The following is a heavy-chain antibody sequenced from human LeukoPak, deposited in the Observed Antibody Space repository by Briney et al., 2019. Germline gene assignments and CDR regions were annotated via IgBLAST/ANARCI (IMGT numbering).Heavy chain of an antibody. CDR3: ARGRPPSGYDFSY. Sequence: PSATLSLTCAVSGGSFMGYYWSWIRQPPGKGLEWIGEINHSGSTNYNPSLQGGVTISVDTSKNQFSLKLSSVTAADTAVYYCARGRPPSGYDFSYWGQGTLVTVSS. CDR2: INHSGST. J-gene: IGHJ4*02. D-gene: IGHD5-12*01. CDR1: GGSFMGYY. V-gene: IGHV4-34*01.